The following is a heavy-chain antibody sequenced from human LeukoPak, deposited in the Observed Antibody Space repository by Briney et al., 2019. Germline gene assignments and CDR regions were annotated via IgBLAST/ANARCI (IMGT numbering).Heavy chain of an antibody. CDR3: ARGYLDWFLDN. J-gene: IGHJ4*02. V-gene: IGHV4-59*02. Sequence: SETLSLTCTVSGGAVSSYYWSWIRQPPGKGLEWIGYIYYTGSTNYNPSLNSRVTISVDMSKNQVSLNLRYVNAADTAVYYCARGYLDWFLDNWGQETLVTVSP. D-gene: IGHD3/OR15-3a*01. CDR1: GGAVSSYY. CDR2: IYYTGST.